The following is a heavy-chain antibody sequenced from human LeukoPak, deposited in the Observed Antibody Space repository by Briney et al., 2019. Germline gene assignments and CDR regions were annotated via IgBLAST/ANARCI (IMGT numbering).Heavy chain of an antibody. Sequence: ASVKVPCKASGYTFTGYYMHWVRQAPGQGLEWMGWINPNSGGTNYAQKFQGRVTMTRDTSISTAYMELSRLRSDDTAVYYCARDLSIAVAGTGFDYWGQGTLVTVSS. D-gene: IGHD6-19*01. J-gene: IGHJ4*02. CDR3: ARDLSIAVAGTGFDY. CDR2: INPNSGGT. V-gene: IGHV1-2*02. CDR1: GYTFTGYY.